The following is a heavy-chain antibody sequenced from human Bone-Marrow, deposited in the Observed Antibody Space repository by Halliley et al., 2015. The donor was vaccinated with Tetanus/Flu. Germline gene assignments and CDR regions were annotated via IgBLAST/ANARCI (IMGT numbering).Heavy chain of an antibody. CDR3: VKGSQTGA. J-gene: IGHJ5*02. CDR2: SKSKTDGGTT. Sequence: EWVGQSKSKTDGGTTEYAAPVKGRFTISRDDLKDTLYLQMDSLKTEDTAVYYCVKGSQTGAWGQGTLVTVSS. V-gene: IGHV3-15*01.